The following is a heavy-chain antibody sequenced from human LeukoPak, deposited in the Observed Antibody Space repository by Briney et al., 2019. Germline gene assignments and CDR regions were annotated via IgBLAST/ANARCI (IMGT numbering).Heavy chain of an antibody. CDR1: GGSFSGYY. J-gene: IGHJ4*02. CDR3: ARRKYDSGTSCLDY. V-gene: IGHV4-34*01. Sequence: SETLSLTCTVYGGSFSGYYWSWIRQPPGKGLEWIGEINHSGSTNYNPSLKSRATISGDTSKNQFSLKLNSVTAADTAVYYCARRKYDSGTSCLDYWGQGTLVTVSS. CDR2: INHSGST. D-gene: IGHD3-10*01.